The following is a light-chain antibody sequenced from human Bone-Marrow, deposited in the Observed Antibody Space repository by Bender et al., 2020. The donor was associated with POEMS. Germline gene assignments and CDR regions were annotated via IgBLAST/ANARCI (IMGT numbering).Light chain of an antibody. V-gene: IGLV1-44*01. CDR3: ATWDDSLNGWV. J-gene: IGLJ3*02. CDR2: NNS. CDR1: SSKFGSYP. Sequence: QSVLTQPPSASGTPGQRVTISCSGSSSKFGSYPVNWYQQLPGAAPKLVIFNNSQRPSGVPDRFSGSNSGTSAPLAISGLLSDDEADFYCATWDDSLNGWVFGGGTTLTVL.